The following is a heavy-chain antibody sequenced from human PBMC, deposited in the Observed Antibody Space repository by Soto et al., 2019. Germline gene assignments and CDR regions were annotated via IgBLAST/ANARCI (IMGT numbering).Heavy chain of an antibody. V-gene: IGHV4-31*03. Sequence: SETLSLTCTVSGGSISSGGYYWSWIRQHPGKGLEWIGYIYYSGSTYYNPSLKSRVTISVDTSKNQFSLKLSSVTAADTAVYYCARVSPSMNSRGYSYAFDYWGQGTLVTVSS. CDR2: IYYSGST. CDR1: GGSISSGGYY. J-gene: IGHJ4*02. CDR3: ARVSPSMNSRGYSYAFDY. D-gene: IGHD5-18*01.